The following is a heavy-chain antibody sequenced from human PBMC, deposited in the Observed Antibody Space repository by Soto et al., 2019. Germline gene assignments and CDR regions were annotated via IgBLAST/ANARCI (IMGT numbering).Heavy chain of an antibody. V-gene: IGHV3-23*01. Sequence: GGSLRLSCAASGFIFSNYAMSWVRQAPGKGLEWVSFISGSGSSTYYADSVKGRFTISRGNSNNTLYLQMNSLRAEDAVVYYCVREASSSGLHLDHWGRGTLVTVSS. D-gene: IGHD6-6*01. CDR2: ISGSGSST. J-gene: IGHJ4*02. CDR1: GFIFSNYA. CDR3: VREASSSGLHLDH.